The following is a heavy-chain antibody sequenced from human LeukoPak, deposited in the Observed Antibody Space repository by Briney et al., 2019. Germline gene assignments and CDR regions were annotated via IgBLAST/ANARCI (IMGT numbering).Heavy chain of an antibody. CDR1: GGTFSSYT. D-gene: IGHD5-18*01. V-gene: IGHV1-69*04. J-gene: IGHJ4*02. CDR2: IIPILGIA. Sequence: ASVKVSCKASGGTFSSYTISWVRQAPGQGLEWMGRIIPILGIANYAQKFQGRVTITADKSTSTAYMELSSLRSEDTAVYYCAGEVKRGSSYGYPLLGYWGQGTLVTVSS. CDR3: AGEVKRGSSYGYPLLGY.